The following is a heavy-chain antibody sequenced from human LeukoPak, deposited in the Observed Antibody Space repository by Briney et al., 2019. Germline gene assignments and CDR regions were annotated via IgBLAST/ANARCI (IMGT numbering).Heavy chain of an antibody. D-gene: IGHD4-17*01. J-gene: IGHJ4*02. V-gene: IGHV3-48*03. CDR3: ARAANDYGDYGIDY. Sequence: GGSLRLSCAASGFTFSSYEMNWVRQAPGKGLEWVSYISSSGSTIYYADSVKGRFTISRDNAKNSLYLQMNSLRAEDTAVYYCARAANDYGDYGIDYWGQGTLVTVSS. CDR1: GFTFSSYE. CDR2: ISSSGSTI.